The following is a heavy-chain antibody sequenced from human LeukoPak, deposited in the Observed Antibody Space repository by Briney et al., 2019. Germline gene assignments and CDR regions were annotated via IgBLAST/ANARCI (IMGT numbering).Heavy chain of an antibody. CDR3: ARERVMYYYGAGSPDY. V-gene: IGHV3-74*01. D-gene: IGHD3-10*01. CDR1: GFTFSRYW. Sequence: GGSLRLSCAASGFTFSRYWKHWVRQGPGKGLVWVSRINSDGSSTSYADSVKGRFTISRDNAKNTLYMQMNSLRAEDTAVYYCARERVMYYYGAGSPDYWGQGTLVTVSS. CDR2: INSDGSST. J-gene: IGHJ4*02.